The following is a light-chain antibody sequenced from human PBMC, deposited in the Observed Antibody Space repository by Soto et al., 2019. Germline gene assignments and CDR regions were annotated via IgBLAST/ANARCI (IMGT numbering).Light chain of an antibody. V-gene: IGKV4-1*01. J-gene: IGKJ1*01. Sequence: DIVMTQSPDSLAVSLGERATINCKSSQSVLYSSNNKNYLAWYQQKPGQPPKLLIYWASTRESGVPDRFSGSGSGTAFTLTISSLQAEDVAVYFCQQYYRPWTFGQGTMLEIK. CDR3: QQYYRPWT. CDR1: QSVLYSSNNKNY. CDR2: WAS.